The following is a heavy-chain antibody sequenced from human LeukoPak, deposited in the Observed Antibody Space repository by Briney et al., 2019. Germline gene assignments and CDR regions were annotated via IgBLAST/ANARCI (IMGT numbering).Heavy chain of an antibody. CDR2: IIPIFGTA. J-gene: IGHJ3*02. CDR1: GGTFISYA. V-gene: IGHV1-69*05. Sequence: SVKVSCKASGGTFISYAISWVRQAPGQGLEWMGRIIPIFGTANYAQKFQGRVTITTDESTSTAYMELSSLRSEDTAVYYCARGRYDFWSGPREGAFDIWGQGTMVTVSS. D-gene: IGHD3-3*01. CDR3: ARGRYDFWSGPREGAFDI.